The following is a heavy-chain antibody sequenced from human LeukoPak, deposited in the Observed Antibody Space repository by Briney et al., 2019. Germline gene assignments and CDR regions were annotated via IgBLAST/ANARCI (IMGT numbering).Heavy chain of an antibody. CDR3: ARDWIAVAGPPFDY. CDR2: ISSSSSYI. D-gene: IGHD6-19*01. CDR1: GFTFSSYS. V-gene: IGHV3-21*01. J-gene: IGHJ4*02. Sequence: PGGSLRLSCAASGFTFSSYSMNWVRQAPGKGLEWVSSISSSSSYIYYADSVKGRFTISRDNAKNSLYLQMNSLRAEDTAVYYCARDWIAVAGPPFDYWGQGTLVTVSS.